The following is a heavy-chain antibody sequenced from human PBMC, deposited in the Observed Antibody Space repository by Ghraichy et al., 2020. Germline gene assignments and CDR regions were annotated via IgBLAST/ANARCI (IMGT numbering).Heavy chain of an antibody. J-gene: IGHJ6*02. CDR1: GGSISSSNW. D-gene: IGHD2-15*01. CDR3: ARAGYCSGGSCTYYYYYYGMDV. CDR2: IYHSGST. Sequence: SETLSLTCTVSGGSISSSNWWSWVRQPPGKGLEWLGEIYHSGSTNYNPSLKSRVTISVDKSKNQFSLKLSSVTAADTAVYYCARAGYCSGGSCTYYYYYYGMDVWGQGTTVTVSS. V-gene: IGHV4-4*02.